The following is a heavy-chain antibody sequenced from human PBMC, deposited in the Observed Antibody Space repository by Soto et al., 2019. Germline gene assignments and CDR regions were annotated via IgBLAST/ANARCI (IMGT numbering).Heavy chain of an antibody. J-gene: IGHJ5*02. D-gene: IGHD6-13*01. V-gene: IGHV5-51*01. CDR3: ASTSMAAAGNDYNWFDP. CDR1: GYSFTSYW. CDR2: IYPGDSDV. Sequence: PGESLKISCKGSGYSFTSYWIGWVRQMPGQGLEWMGIIYPGDSDVRYNPSFQGQVTISADKSISTAYLQWSSLKASDTAMYFCASTSMAAAGNDYNWFDPWGQGTLVTVSS.